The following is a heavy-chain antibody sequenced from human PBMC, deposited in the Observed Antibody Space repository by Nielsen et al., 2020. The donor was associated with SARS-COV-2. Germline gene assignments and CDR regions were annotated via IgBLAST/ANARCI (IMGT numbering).Heavy chain of an antibody. V-gene: IGHV3-74*01. CDR2: INNDGSKP. J-gene: IGHJ4*02. CDR1: GFTFSNYW. D-gene: IGHD2-2*01. Sequence: GESLKISCEASGFTFSNYWMHWVRQVPGKGLVWVSRINNDGSKPSYADSVEGRFTISRDNAKNTLYLQMNSLRAEDTAVYYCARDLGVPAADYWGRGTLVTSPQ. CDR3: ARDLGVPAADY.